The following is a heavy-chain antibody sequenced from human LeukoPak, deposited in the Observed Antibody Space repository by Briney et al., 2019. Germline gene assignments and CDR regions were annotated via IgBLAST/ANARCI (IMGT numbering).Heavy chain of an antibody. CDR2: ISGSGGST. V-gene: IGHV3-23*01. J-gene: IGHJ4*02. CDR1: GFTFSSYA. D-gene: IGHD3-10*01. Sequence: GGSLRLSCAASGFTFSSYAMSWVRQAPGKGLEWVSAISGSGGSTYYADSVKGRFTISRDNSKNTLYLQMNSLRAEDTAVYYCAKEFLYGTMVRGVTPFDYWGQGTLVTVSS. CDR3: AKEFLYGTMVRGVTPFDY.